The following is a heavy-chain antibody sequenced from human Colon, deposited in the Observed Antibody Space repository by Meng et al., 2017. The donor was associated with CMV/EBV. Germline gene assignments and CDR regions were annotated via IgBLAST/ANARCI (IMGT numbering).Heavy chain of an antibody. CDR2: INPRAANP. CDR3: ATGSVAADGKGY. J-gene: IGHJ4*02. D-gene: IGHD6-13*01. V-gene: IGHV7-4-1*02. Sequence: RKAGGYMFPRYKLNGVQQAPEQCVGWMGYINPRAANPTYVQGLTGRFVFSLDTSVSTAYLQISSLKAEDTAVYCCATGSVAADGKGYWGQGTLVTVSS. CDR1: GYMFPRYK.